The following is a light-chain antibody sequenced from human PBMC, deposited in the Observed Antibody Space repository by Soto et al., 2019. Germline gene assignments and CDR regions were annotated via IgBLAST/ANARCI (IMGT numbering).Light chain of an antibody. V-gene: IGKV3-20*01. CDR1: QGISRW. J-gene: IGKJ5*01. CDR2: GAS. CDR3: QQYGSSPIT. Sequence: TQSPSSASASVGDRVTISCRASQGISRWLAWYQEKPGQAPRLLIYGASSRATGIPDRFSGSGSGTDFTLTISRLEPEDFTVYYCQQYGSSPITFGQGTRLEIK.